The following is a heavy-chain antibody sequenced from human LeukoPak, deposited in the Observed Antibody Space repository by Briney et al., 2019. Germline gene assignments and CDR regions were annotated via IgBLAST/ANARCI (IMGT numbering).Heavy chain of an antibody. Sequence: SETLSLTCIVSGGSISSSIYYWAWVRQPPGKGLEWIGTVFYNGATQYSPSLRSRVTISIDTSTNQFSLKLTSVTAADTAVYYCARYSSSSGHYWGQGTLVTVSS. D-gene: IGHD6-6*01. J-gene: IGHJ4*02. CDR2: VFYNGAT. CDR1: GGSISSSIYY. V-gene: IGHV4-39*07. CDR3: ARYSSSSGHY.